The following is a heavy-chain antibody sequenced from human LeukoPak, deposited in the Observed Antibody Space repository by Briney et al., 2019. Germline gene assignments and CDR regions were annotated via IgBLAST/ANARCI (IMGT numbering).Heavy chain of an antibody. D-gene: IGHD6-19*01. CDR3: AKTGIAVAYPYFDY. V-gene: IGHV3-23*01. Sequence: GFTXXXYAMSWVRQAPGKGLEWVSAISGSGGSTYYADSVKGRFTISRDNSKNTLYLQMNSLRAEDTAVYYCAKTGIAVAYPYFDYWGQGTLVTVSS. CDR2: ISGSGGST. CDR1: GFTXXXYA. J-gene: IGHJ4*02.